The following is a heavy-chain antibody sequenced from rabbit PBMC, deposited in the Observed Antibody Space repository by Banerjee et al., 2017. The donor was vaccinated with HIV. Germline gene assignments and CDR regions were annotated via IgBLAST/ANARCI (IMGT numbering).Heavy chain of an antibody. J-gene: IGHJ4*01. CDR3: ARDLAGVIGWNFDL. CDR1: GFTLSSYW. D-gene: IGHD4-1*01. V-gene: IGHV1S40*01. CDR2: ITAGKDIT. Sequence: QSLEESGGGLVKPGASLTLTCTASGFTLSSYWMSWVRQAPGKGLEWIGSITAGKDITYYASWAKGRFTISKASWTTVTLQMTSLTAADTASYFCARDLAGVIGWNFDLWGPGTLVTVS.